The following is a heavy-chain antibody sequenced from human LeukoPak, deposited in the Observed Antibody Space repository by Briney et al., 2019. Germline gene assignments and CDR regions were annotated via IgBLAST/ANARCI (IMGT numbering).Heavy chain of an antibody. D-gene: IGHD5-24*01. CDR2: INHSGST. V-gene: IGHV4-34*01. CDR1: GGSFSGYY. CDR3: ARGMWYGYNHLPFDY. Sequence: SETLSLTCAVYGGSFSGYYWSWIRQPPGKGLEWIGEINHSGSTNYNPSLKSRVTISVDTSKNQFSLKLSSVTAADTAVYYCARGMWYGYNHLPFDYWGQGTLVTVSS. J-gene: IGHJ4*02.